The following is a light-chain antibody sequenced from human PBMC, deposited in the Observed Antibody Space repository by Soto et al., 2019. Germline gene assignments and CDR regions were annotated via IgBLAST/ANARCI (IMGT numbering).Light chain of an antibody. V-gene: IGLV2-14*01. Sequence: QSALTQPASVSGSPGQSITISCTGTSSDVGGYNYVSWYQQHPGKAPKLMIYDVSNRPSGVSNRFSGSKSGNTASLPSSGLQAEDEADYYCSSYTSSSTSVVFGGGTKLTVL. CDR1: SSDVGGYNY. J-gene: IGLJ2*01. CDR2: DVS. CDR3: SSYTSSSTSVV.